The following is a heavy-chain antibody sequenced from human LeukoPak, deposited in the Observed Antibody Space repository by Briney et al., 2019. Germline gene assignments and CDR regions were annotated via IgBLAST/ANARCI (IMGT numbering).Heavy chain of an antibody. V-gene: IGHV3-11*06. CDR2: ISSSSSHT. CDR1: EFAFSDFY. J-gene: IGHJ4*02. Sequence: PGGSLRLSCGASEFAFSDFYMTWIRQAPGEGLEWVSYISSSSSHTNYADSVKGRFTISRDNAKNSLYLQMNSLRAEDTAVYYCARTNLGSGWRFDYWGQGTLVTVSS. CDR3: ARTNLGSGWRFDY. D-gene: IGHD6-19*01.